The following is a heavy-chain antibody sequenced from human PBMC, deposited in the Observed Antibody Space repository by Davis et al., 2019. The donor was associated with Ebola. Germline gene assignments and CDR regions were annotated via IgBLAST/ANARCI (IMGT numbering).Heavy chain of an antibody. CDR2: IYYTGST. Sequence: PSETLSLTCTVSGGSISPYYWSWFRQPPGKGLEWFGYIYYTGSTYYNTSLKSRVTILVDMSKNQFSLKLTSVTAADTAFYYCARTQPPAAASDYWGQGILVTVSS. J-gene: IGHJ4*02. CDR3: ARTQPPAAASDY. CDR1: GGSISPYY. V-gene: IGHV4-59*01. D-gene: IGHD2-2*01.